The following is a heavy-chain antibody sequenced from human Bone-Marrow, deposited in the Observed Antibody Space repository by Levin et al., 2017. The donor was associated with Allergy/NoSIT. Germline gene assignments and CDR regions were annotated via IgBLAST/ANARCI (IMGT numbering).Heavy chain of an antibody. V-gene: IGHV3-23*01. Sequence: PGGSLRLSCAASGFIFSDYAVTWVRQAPGKGLEWVSTISGSGETSYYADFVKGRFTISRDNSRNTLDLQMNNLRVEDTAFYYCAKGREQWLAEIDVWGQGTLVSVSS. J-gene: IGHJ4*02. CDR2: ISGSGETS. D-gene: IGHD6-19*01. CDR1: GFIFSDYA. CDR3: AKGREQWLAEIDV.